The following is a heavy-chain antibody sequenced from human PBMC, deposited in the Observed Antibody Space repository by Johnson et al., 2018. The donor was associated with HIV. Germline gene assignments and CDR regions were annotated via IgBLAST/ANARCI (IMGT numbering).Heavy chain of an antibody. CDR2: INWNGGST. V-gene: IGHV3-20*04. Sequence: VQLVESGGGVVRPRGSPRLSCAASGFTFDDYGMSWVRQAPGKGLEWVSGINWNGGSTGYADSVKGRFTISRDNAKNSLYLQMNSLRAEYTALYYCATKTAAPGGPRRGDPFDIWGQGTMVTVSS. CDR1: GFTFDDYG. D-gene: IGHD2-15*01. CDR3: ATKTAAPGGPRRGDPFDI. J-gene: IGHJ3*02.